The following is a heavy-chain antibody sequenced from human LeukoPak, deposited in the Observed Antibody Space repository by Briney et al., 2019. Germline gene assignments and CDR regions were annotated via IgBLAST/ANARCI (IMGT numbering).Heavy chain of an antibody. Sequence: GGSLRLSCAASGFTFSSYWMSWVRQAPGKGLEWVANIKQDGSERYYVDSVKGRFTISRDNAKNSLFLQINSLRAEDTALYYCARGFMGMDVWGQGTTVTVSS. CDR1: GFTFSSYW. V-gene: IGHV3-7*01. D-gene: IGHD3-16*01. CDR3: ARGFMGMDV. J-gene: IGHJ6*02. CDR2: IKQDGSER.